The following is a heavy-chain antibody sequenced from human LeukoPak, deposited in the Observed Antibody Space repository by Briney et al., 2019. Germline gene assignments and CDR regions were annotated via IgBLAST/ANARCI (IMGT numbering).Heavy chain of an antibody. CDR1: GDSVSSNSAI. Sequence: SQTLSLTCAISGDSVSSNSAIWNWIRQSPSRGLEWLGRTYYRSKWYKYYAVSVKGRITINPDTSKNQFSLQLNSVTPEDTAVYYCARGLSYFQHWGQGTLVTVSS. CDR3: ARGLSYFQH. D-gene: IGHD2-2*01. V-gene: IGHV6-1*01. CDR2: TYYRSKWYK. J-gene: IGHJ1*01.